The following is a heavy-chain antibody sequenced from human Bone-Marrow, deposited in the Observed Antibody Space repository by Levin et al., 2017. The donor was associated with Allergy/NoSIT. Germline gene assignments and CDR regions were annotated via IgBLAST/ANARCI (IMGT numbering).Heavy chain of an antibody. J-gene: IGHJ4*02. D-gene: IGHD6-6*01. V-gene: IGHV3-72*01. CDR1: GFILSDHF. CDR3: VRVEGIAARPDF. Sequence: GGSLRLSCAASGFILSDHFMDWVRQAPGKGLEWVGRIRNKANRYTTEYAASVKDRFSISRDDSKRSVYLHMNSLKTEDTAVYYCVRVEGIAARPDFWGQGTLVTVSS. CDR2: IRNKANRYTT.